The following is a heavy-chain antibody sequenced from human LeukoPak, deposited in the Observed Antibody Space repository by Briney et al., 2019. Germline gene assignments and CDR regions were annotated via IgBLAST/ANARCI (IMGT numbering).Heavy chain of an antibody. CDR2: ISSSGSTL. CDR1: GFTFGSYS. J-gene: IGHJ4*02. Sequence: PGGSLRLSCAASGFTFGSYSMNWVRQAPGKGLEWVSYISSSGSTLSYADSVEGRFTISRDNAKNSLFLQMNSLSAEDTAVYYCTRYYLDGSGYYFYHYWGQGTLVTVSS. CDR3: TRYYLDGSGYYFYHY. D-gene: IGHD3-22*01. V-gene: IGHV3-48*01.